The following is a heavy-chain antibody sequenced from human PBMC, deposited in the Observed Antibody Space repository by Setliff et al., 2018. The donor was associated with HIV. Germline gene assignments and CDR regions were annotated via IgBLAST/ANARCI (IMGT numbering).Heavy chain of an antibody. Sequence: ASVKVSCKASGYTFTSYDINWVRQAPGQGPEWMGWISGYDGTTKYTQRLQGRVTMTIDKSSSTAYMELRSLRSDDPAVYFCAREGSVLLGRGIRYWGQGTLVTVSS. CDR3: AREGSVLLGRGIRY. V-gene: IGHV1-18*01. D-gene: IGHD3-10*01. CDR2: ISGYDGTT. J-gene: IGHJ4*02. CDR1: GYTFTSYD.